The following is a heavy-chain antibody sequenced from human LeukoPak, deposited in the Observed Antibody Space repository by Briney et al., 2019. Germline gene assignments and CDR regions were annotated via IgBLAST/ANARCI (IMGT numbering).Heavy chain of an antibody. CDR1: GFTFSDYF. CDR2: ISSSGTTT. Sequence: GGSLRPSCAASGFTFSDYFMTWIRQAPGKGLEWVSYISSSGTTTYYADSVKGRSTISRDNAKNSLYLQVNSLRAEDTAVYYCARGGHCSSSICYLGAFDIWGQGTMVTVSS. V-gene: IGHV3-11*04. J-gene: IGHJ3*02. CDR3: ARGGHCSSSICYLGAFDI. D-gene: IGHD2-2*01.